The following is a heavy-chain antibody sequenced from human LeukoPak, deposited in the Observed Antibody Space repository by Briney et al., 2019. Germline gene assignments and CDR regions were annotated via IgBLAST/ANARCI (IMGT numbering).Heavy chain of an antibody. J-gene: IGHJ4*02. Sequence: GASVKVSCKASGYTFTSYGISWVRQAPGQGLEWMGWISAYNGNTNYAQKLQGRVTMTTDTSTSTAYMELRSLRSDDTAVYYCARVARYYDILTGYYMNPLYFDYWGQGTLVTVSS. V-gene: IGHV1-18*01. D-gene: IGHD3-9*01. CDR2: ISAYNGNT. CDR1: GYTFTSYG. CDR3: ARVARYYDILTGYYMNPLYFDY.